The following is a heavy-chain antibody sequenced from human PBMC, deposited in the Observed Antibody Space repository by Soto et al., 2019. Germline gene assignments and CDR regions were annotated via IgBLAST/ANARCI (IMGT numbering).Heavy chain of an antibody. CDR3: AAEGGHCSGGSCEEYYYYGMDV. CDR1: GFTFTSSA. V-gene: IGHV1-58*01. J-gene: IGHJ6*02. Sequence: SVKVSCKASGFTFTSSAVQWVRQARGQRLEWIGWIVVGSGNTNYAQKFQERVTITRDMSTSTAYMELSSLRSEDTAVYYCAAEGGHCSGGSCEEYYYYGMDVWGQGTTV. CDR2: IVVGSGNT. D-gene: IGHD2-15*01.